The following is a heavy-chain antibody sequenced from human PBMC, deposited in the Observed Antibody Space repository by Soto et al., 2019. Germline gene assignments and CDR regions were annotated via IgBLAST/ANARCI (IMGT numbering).Heavy chain of an antibody. J-gene: IGHJ4*02. CDR3: ARDGRDYDILTGCFDY. CDR2: ISAYNGNT. V-gene: IGHV1-18*04. CDR1: GYTFTSYG. D-gene: IGHD3-9*01. Sequence: QVQLVQSGAEVKKPGASVKVSCKASGYTFTSYGISWVRQAPGQGLEWMGWISAYNGNTNYAQKLPGRAPMTTDTSTSKAYMELRSLRSDDTAVYYCARDGRDYDILTGCFDYWGQGTLVTVSS.